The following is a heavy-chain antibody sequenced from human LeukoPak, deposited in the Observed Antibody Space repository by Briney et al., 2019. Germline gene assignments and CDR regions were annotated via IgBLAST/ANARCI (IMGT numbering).Heavy chain of an antibody. V-gene: IGHV1-69*13. J-gene: IGHJ4*02. Sequence: GASVKVSCKASGGTFSSYAIRWVRQAPGQGLEWMGGIIPIFGTANYAQKFQGRVTITADESTSTAYMELSSLRSEDTAVYYCATYQEGYSSGWYYFDYWGQGTLVTVSS. D-gene: IGHD6-19*01. CDR2: IIPIFGTA. CDR3: ATYQEGYSSGWYYFDY. CDR1: GGTFSSYA.